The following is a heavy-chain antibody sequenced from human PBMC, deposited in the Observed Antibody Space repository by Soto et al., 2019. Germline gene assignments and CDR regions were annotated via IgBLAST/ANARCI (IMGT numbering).Heavy chain of an antibody. V-gene: IGHV1-8*01. D-gene: IGHD3-22*01. CDR1: GYTFTSYD. CDR2: MNPNSGNT. CDR3: ARMASRAYSSGYDGIDY. Sequence: QVQLVQSGAEVKKPGASVKVSCKASGYTFTSYDINWVRQATGQGLEWMGWMNPNSGNTGYAQKFQGRVTMTRNTSISTAYMDLSSLRSEDTAVYYCARMASRAYSSGYDGIDYWGQGTLVTVSS. J-gene: IGHJ4*02.